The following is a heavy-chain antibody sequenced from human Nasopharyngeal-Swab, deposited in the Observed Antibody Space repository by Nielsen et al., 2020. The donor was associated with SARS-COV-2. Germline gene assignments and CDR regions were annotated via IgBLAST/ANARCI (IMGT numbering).Heavy chain of an antibody. CDR1: GFTVSSNY. Sequence: GESLKISCAASGFTVSSNYMSWVSQAPGKGLEWVSVIYSGGSTYYADSVKGRFTISRDNSKNTLYLQMNSLRAEDTAVYYCASACSSTSCYGEGENWGQGTLVTVSS. D-gene: IGHD2-2*01. CDR3: ASACSSTSCYGEGEN. V-gene: IGHV3-53*01. CDR2: IYSGGST. J-gene: IGHJ4*02.